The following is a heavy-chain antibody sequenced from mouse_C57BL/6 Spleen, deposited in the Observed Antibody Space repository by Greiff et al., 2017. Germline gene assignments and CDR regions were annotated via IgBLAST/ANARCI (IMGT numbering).Heavy chain of an antibody. CDR3: ARQLYGSSYWFAY. CDR1: GYAFSSSW. Sequence: QVQLQQSGPELVKPGASVKISCKASGYAFSSSWMNWVKQRPGKGLEWIRRIYPGDGDTNYNGKFKGKATLTADKSSSTAYMQLSSLTSEDSAVYFCARQLYGSSYWFAYWGQGTLVTVSA. CDR2: IYPGDGDT. V-gene: IGHV1-82*01. D-gene: IGHD1-1*01. J-gene: IGHJ3*01.